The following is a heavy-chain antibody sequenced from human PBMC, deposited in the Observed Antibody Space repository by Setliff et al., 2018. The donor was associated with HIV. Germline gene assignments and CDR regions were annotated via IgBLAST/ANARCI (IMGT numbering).Heavy chain of an antibody. CDR2: INPGNGNT. J-gene: IGHJ4*02. V-gene: IGHV1-3*01. Sequence: ASVKVSCKASGYTFTNYAIHWVRQAPGQRLEWMGWINPGNGNTKYSQKFQGRVTITRDTSATTAYMELSSLRSEDTAVYYCATSQMVDTEVDYWGQGTLVTVSS. CDR3: ATSQMVDTEVDY. D-gene: IGHD2-15*01. CDR1: GYTFTNYA.